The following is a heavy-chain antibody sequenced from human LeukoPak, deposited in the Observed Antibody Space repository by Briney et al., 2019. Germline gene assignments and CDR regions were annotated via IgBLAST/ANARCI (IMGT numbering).Heavy chain of an antibody. D-gene: IGHD3-22*01. Sequence: GGSLRLSCAASGFTFSDFYMTWIRQAPGKGLEWVSYTSNSGSTIYYADSVKGRFTISRDNAKNSLYLQMNSLRAEDTAVYYCARGAGATYYYDSSGYYYFDYWGQGTLVTVSS. CDR3: ARGAGATYYYDSSGYYYFDY. V-gene: IGHV3-11*01. J-gene: IGHJ4*02. CDR2: TSNSGSTI. CDR1: GFTFSDFY.